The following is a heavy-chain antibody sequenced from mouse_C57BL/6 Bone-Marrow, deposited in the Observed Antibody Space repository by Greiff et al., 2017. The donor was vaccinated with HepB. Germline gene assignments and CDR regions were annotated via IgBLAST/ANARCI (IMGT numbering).Heavy chain of an antibody. CDR2: IYPGNSDT. D-gene: IGHD1-1*01. CDR3: TRGFYYYGSSYEAY. J-gene: IGHJ3*01. CDR1: GYTFTSYW. Sequence: VHVKQSGTVLARPGASVKMSCKTSGYTFTSYWMHWVKQRPGQGLEWIGAIYPGNSDTSYNQKFKGKAKLTAVTSASTAYMELSSLTNEDSAVYYCTRGFYYYGSSYEAYWGQGTLVTVSA. V-gene: IGHV1-5*01.